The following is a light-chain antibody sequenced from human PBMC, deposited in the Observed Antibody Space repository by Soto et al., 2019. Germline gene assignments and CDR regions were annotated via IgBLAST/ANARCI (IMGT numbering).Light chain of an antibody. J-gene: IGKJ4*01. Sequence: DIQMTQSPASLSASLVYRFTITCLASQNIRTYLNWYQQKLGKAPKLLIYAASSLQGGVPSRFSGGGSGTDFTLTISGLQREDFATYYCQQTNSIPLTFGGGTKVDIK. CDR1: QNIRTY. V-gene: IGKV1-39*01. CDR2: AAS. CDR3: QQTNSIPLT.